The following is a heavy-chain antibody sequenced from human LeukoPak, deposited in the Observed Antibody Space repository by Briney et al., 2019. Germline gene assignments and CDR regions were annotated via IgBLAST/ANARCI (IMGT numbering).Heavy chain of an antibody. CDR3: AKTGGVRGVPWDY. CDR2: ISGSGGST. D-gene: IGHD3-10*01. Sequence: GSLRLSCAASGFTFSSYAMSWVRQAPGKGLEWVSTISGSGGSTYYADSVKGRFTISRDNSKNTLYLQMNSLRAEDTAVYYCAKTGGVRGVPWDYWGQGTLVTVSS. V-gene: IGHV3-23*01. J-gene: IGHJ4*02. CDR1: GFTFSSYA.